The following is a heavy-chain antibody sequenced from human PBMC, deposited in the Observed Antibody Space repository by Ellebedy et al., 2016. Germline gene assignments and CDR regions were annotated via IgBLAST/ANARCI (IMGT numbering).Heavy chain of an antibody. D-gene: IGHD1-26*01. J-gene: IGHJ3*02. V-gene: IGHV3-33*01. CDR3: ARAPPYSRSYFNGFDI. CDR2: IWFDGSIK. CDR1: GFTFTNYA. Sequence: GGSLRLSXTASGFTFTNYAMHWVRQAPGKGLEWVAVIWFDGSIKFYADSVQGRFTISRDNSKNTLFLQMNSLRAEDTAVYYCARAPPYSRSYFNGFDIWGQGTMVTVSS.